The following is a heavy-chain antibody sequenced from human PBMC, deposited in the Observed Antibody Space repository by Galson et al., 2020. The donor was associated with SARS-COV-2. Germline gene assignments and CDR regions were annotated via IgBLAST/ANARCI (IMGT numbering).Heavy chain of an antibody. J-gene: IGHJ4*02. CDR2: ISYAGSNK. CDR3: AKQVSPYGSGSYSYYFDY. V-gene: IGHV3-30*18. D-gene: IGHD3-10*01. Sequence: GGSLRLSCAASGFTFSSYGMHWVRQAPGKGLEWVAVISYAGSNKYYADSVKGRFTISRDNSKNTLYLQMNSLRAEDTAVYYCAKQVSPYGSGSYSYYFDYWGQGTLVTVSS. CDR1: GFTFSSYG.